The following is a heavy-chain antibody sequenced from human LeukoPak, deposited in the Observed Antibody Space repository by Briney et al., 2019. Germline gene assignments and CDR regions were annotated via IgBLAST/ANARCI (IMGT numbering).Heavy chain of an antibody. J-gene: IGHJ4*02. CDR1: GISLSNYA. CDR2: ISERGGST. Sequence: GGSLRLSCVVSGISLSNYAMTWVRQAPGKGLEWVSYISERGGSTTYADSVKGRFTISRDTSLNTLSVQMNTLRAEDTAVYFCAKRGVVIRGLLVIGYHQEAYHYDFWGQGVLVTVSS. V-gene: IGHV3-23*01. D-gene: IGHD3-10*01. CDR3: AKRGVVIRGLLVIGYHQEAYHYDF.